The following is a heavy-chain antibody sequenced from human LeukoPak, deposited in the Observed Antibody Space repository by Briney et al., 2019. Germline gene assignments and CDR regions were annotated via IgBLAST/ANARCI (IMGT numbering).Heavy chain of an antibody. CDR1: GGSISSYY. J-gene: IGHJ3*01. D-gene: IGHD6-6*01. CDR3: AREYSSSSGRRAFDV. V-gene: IGHV4-59*08. CDR2: IYYSGTT. Sequence: SETLSLTCTVSGGSISSYYWSWIRQPPGKGLEWIGYIYYSGTTNYNPSLKSRVTISVDMSKNQFSLKLSSVTAADTAVYYRAREYSSSSGRRAFDVWGQGTMVTVSS.